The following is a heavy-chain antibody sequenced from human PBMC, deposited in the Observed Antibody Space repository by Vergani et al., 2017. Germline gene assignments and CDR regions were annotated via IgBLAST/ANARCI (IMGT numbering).Heavy chain of an antibody. Sequence: QVQLQESGPGLVKPSETLSLTCTVSGGSISSYYWSWIRQPPGKGLEWIGYIYYSGSTNYNPSLKSRVTISVDTSKNQFSLKLSSVTAEDTAVYYCARVSFWSGFIRGRYMDVWGKGTTVTVSS. J-gene: IGHJ6*03. CDR3: ARVSFWSGFIRGRYMDV. CDR1: GGSISSYY. V-gene: IGHV4-59*01. D-gene: IGHD3-3*01. CDR2: IYYSGST.